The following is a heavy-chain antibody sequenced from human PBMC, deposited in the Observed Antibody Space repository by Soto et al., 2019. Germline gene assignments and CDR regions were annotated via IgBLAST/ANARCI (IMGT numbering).Heavy chain of an antibody. J-gene: IGHJ6*02. CDR3: ARGYFDWDSPYYYYYGMDV. CDR1: GFTFSSYW. D-gene: IGHD3-9*01. CDR2: IWYDGSTK. V-gene: IGHV3-33*08. Sequence: GGSLRLSCGASGFTFSSYWMHWVRQVPGKGLVWVSVIWYDGSTKYYADSVKGRFTISRDNSKNTLYLQMNSLRAEDTAVYYCARGYFDWDSPYYYYYGMDVWGQGTTVTVSS.